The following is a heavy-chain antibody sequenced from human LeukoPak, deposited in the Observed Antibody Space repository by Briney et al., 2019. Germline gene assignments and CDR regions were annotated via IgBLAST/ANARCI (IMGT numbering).Heavy chain of an antibody. Sequence: TGGSPRLSCAASGFMFRSSSMSWVRQVPGKGLEWVATISASAGNIYYADSVKGRFTISRDNSKNTLFLQMNSLRAEDTAIYYCAKRPAAVRGVIPYVDYWGQGTLVTVSS. CDR3: AKRPAAVRGVIPYVDY. J-gene: IGHJ4*02. V-gene: IGHV3-23*01. D-gene: IGHD3-10*02. CDR1: GFMFRSSS. CDR2: ISASAGNI.